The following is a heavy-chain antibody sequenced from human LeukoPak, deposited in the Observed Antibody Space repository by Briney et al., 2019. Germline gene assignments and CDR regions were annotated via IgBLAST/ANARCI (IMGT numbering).Heavy chain of an antibody. J-gene: IGHJ5*02. CDR2: IRANAEGGTA. CDR1: GFSFSSAW. V-gene: IGHV3-15*01. CDR3: TTDRKELENH. Sequence: GGSLRLSCAGSGFSFSSAWMTWVRQAPGKGLEWVGRIRANAEGGTADYAAPVKGRFTISRDDSESTLYLQMSSLKIEDTATYYCTTDRKELENHWGQGTLVTVSS. D-gene: IGHD1-7*01.